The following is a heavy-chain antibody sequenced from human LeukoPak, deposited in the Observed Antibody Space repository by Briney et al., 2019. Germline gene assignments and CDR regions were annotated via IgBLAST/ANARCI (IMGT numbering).Heavy chain of an antibody. CDR2: INGDGSST. Sequence: GGSLRLSCAASGFTFSRYWMHWVRQAPGKGLVWVSRINGDGSSTSYADSAKGRFTISRDNAKNTLYLQMNSLRAEDTALYYCVRGQATAWGLDYWGQGTLVTVSS. J-gene: IGHJ4*02. CDR3: VRGQATAWGLDY. D-gene: IGHD6-13*01. CDR1: GFTFSRYW. V-gene: IGHV3-74*01.